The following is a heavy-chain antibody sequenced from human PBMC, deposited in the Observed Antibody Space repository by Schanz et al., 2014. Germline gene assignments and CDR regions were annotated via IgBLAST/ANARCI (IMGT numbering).Heavy chain of an antibody. D-gene: IGHD3-16*01. Sequence: QVQLQESGPGLVKPSQTLSLTCSVSGGSIRNGPYYWTWIRPHPGKCLEWLGYIYFSGPTYITPSLETRVIIPVDTSETQFSLKLTSVTAADTAVYYCARGRHLGGPPHFDFGGRGSLVSVSS. V-gene: IGHV4-31*03. J-gene: IGHJ4*02. CDR1: GGSIRNGPYY. CDR3: ARGRHLGGPPHFDF. CDR2: IYFSGPT.